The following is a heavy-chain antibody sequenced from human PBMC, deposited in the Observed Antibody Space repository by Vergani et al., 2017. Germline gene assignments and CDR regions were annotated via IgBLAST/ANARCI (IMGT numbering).Heavy chain of an antibody. CDR3: VKMAYSSFYYFDY. CDR2: FSVSGGST. D-gene: IGHD6-6*01. Sequence: EVQLLESVGGLLQPGGSLRLSCAASGFTFSSTAMSWVRQAPGKGLEWVSAFSVSGGSTYYADSGKGRLTTSRDNSKNTLYLEMNSLRAVDTAVYYCVKMAYSSFYYFDYGGQGPLVTVSS. CDR1: GFTFSSTA. J-gene: IGHJ4*02. V-gene: IGHV3-23*01.